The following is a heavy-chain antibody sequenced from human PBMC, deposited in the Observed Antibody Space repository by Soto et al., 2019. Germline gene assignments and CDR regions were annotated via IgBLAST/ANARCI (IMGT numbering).Heavy chain of an antibody. CDR1: GGSISSYY. J-gene: IGHJ6*02. V-gene: IGHV4-4*07. D-gene: IGHD1-26*01. Sequence: SETLPLTCTVSGGSISSYYWSWIRQPAGKGLEWIGRIYTSGSTNYNPSLKSRVTMSVDTSKNQFSLKLSSVTAADTAVYYCARADSGSLLGYYYYGMDVWGQGTTVTVSS. CDR2: IYTSGST. CDR3: ARADSGSLLGYYYYGMDV.